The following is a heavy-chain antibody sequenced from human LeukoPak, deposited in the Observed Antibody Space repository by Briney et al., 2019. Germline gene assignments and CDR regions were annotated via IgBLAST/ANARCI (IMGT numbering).Heavy chain of an antibody. CDR2: IKSKTDGGTT. CDR1: GFTFSNAW. V-gene: IGHV3-15*01. CDR3: TTTTWFGEGPVYARPLPTGAY. J-gene: IGHJ4*02. D-gene: IGHD3-10*01. Sequence: PGGSLRLSCAASGFTFSNAWMSWVRQAPGKGLEWVGRIKSKTDGGTTDYAAPVKGRFTISRDDSKNTLYLQMNSLKTEDTAVYYCTTTTWFGEGPVYARPLPTGAYWGQGTLVTVSS.